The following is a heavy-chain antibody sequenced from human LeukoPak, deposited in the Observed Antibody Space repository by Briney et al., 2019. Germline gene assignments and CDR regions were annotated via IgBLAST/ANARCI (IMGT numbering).Heavy chain of an antibody. CDR3: ARDLSPNWYFDL. CDR2: IYYSGST. Sequence: SETLSLTCTVSGGSISSYYWSWIRQPPGKGLEWIGYIYYSGSTNYNPSLKSRVTISVDTSENQFSLKLSSVTAADTAVYYCARDLSPNWYFDLWGRGTLVTVSS. V-gene: IGHV4-59*01. CDR1: GGSISSYY. J-gene: IGHJ2*01.